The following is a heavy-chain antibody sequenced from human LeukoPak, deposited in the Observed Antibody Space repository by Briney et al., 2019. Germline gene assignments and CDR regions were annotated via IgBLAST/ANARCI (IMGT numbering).Heavy chain of an antibody. CDR1: GYTFTSYG. CDR3: ARDVPKFLYSPTTFDP. Sequence: ASVKVSCKASGYTFTSYGISWVRQAPGQGLEWMGWISAYNGNTNYAQKLQGRVTMTTDTSTSTAYMELRSLRSDDTAVYYCARDVPKFLYSPTTFDPWGQGTLDTVSS. J-gene: IGHJ5*02. D-gene: IGHD4-11*01. CDR2: ISAYNGNT. V-gene: IGHV1-18*01.